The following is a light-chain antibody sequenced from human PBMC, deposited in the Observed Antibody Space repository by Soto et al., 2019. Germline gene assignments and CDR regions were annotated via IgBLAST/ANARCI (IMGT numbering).Light chain of an antibody. Sequence: DNVMTQSPLSLPVTPGEPASFSCRSSQSLLHSAGYNYLHWYLQKPGQSPQLLIYLGSNRASGVPDRFSGSGAGTDFTLKISRVEAEDVGVYYCMQALQTPLTFGQGTKVEIK. CDR1: QSLLHSAGYNY. V-gene: IGKV2-28*01. CDR3: MQALQTPLT. J-gene: IGKJ1*01. CDR2: LGS.